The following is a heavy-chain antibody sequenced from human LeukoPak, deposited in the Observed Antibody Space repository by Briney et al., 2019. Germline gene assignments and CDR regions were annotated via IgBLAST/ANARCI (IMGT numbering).Heavy chain of an antibody. V-gene: IGHV3-53*01. CDR1: GFTVSSNY. Sequence: GGSLRLSCAASGFTVSSNYMGWVRQAPGKGLEWVSVIYSGGSTYYADSVKGRFTISRDNSKNTLYLQMNSLRAEDTAVYYCARDHEGSFDYWGQGTLVTVSS. CDR2: IYSGGST. J-gene: IGHJ4*02. CDR3: ARDHEGSFDY.